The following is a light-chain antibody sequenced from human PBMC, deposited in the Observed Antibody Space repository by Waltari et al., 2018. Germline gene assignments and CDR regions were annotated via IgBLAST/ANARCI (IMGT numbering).Light chain of an antibody. J-gene: IGKJ5*01. V-gene: IGKV2-28*01. CDR1: QSLLHSNGYNY. Sequence: DIVMTQSPLSLPATPGEPASISCTSSQSLLHSNGYNYLDWYLQKPGQSPQILIYLASKRASGVPDRFSGSGSGTDFTLKISRVEAEDVGVYYCMQALQTPDTFGQGTRLEIK. CDR3: MQALQTPDT. CDR2: LAS.